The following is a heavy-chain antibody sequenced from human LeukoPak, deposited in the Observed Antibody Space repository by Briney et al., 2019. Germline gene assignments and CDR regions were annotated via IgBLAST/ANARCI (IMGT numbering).Heavy chain of an antibody. V-gene: IGHV3-23*01. J-gene: IGHJ4*02. D-gene: IGHD6-6*01. CDR2: ISDSGGNT. Sequence: GGSLRLSCAASGLTFNSYAMSWVRQAPWERLQWVSGISDSGGNTYYADSVRGRFTISRDNSKNTLYLQMNSLRAEDTAVYYCARHRSSWLIDYWGQGTLVTVSS. CDR1: GLTFNSYA. CDR3: ARHRSSWLIDY.